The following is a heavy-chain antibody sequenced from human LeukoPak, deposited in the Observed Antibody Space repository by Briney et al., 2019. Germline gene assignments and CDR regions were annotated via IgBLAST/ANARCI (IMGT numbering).Heavy chain of an antibody. V-gene: IGHV4-61*09. Sequence: PSQTLSLTCTVSGGSISSGSYYWSWIRQPAGKGLEWIGEINHSGSTNYNPSLKSRVTISVDTSKNQFSLKLSSVTAADTAVYYCARGRRDGCNLVRAFDIWGQGTMVTVSS. CDR2: INHSGST. J-gene: IGHJ3*02. CDR3: ARGRRDGCNLVRAFDI. D-gene: IGHD5-24*01. CDR1: GGSISSGSYY.